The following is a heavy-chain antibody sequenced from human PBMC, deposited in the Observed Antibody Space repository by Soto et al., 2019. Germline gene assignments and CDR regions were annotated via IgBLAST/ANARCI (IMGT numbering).Heavy chain of an antibody. CDR3: VRKYDSSGQPYYLDY. J-gene: IGHJ4*02. V-gene: IGHV3-74*01. CDR2: INSDGSDT. D-gene: IGHD3-22*01. CDR1: GFTFSSYW. Sequence: AGGSLRLSCAASGFTFSSYWMHWVRQAPGKGLVWVSRINSDGSDTSYADSVKGRFTISRDNAKNTLYLQMNSLRAEDTAKYYCVRKYDSSGQPYYLDYWGQGTLVTVSS.